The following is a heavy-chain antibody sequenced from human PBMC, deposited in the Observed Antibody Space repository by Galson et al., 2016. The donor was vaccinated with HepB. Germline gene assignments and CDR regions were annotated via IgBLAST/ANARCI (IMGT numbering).Heavy chain of an antibody. CDR3: ANGSGWLFDY. CDR2: MYWNDDN. D-gene: IGHD6-19*01. J-gene: IGHJ4*02. V-gene: IGHV2-5*01. Sequence: PALVKPTQTLTLTCTLSGFSLTDNAVGVGWFRQPPGKALEWLALMYWNDDNRYRSSLKSRLSLTKDTSKNQVVLTMTDLDPVEKATYYCANGSGWLFDYWGQGTLVTVSS. CDR1: GFSLTDNAVG.